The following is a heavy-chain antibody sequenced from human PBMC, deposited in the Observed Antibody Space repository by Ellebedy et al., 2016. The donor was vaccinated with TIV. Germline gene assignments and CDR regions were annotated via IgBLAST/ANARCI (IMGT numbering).Heavy chain of an antibody. CDR3: AGETDFWSDSSYFDY. CDR1: GGSINSGDYY. Sequence: SETLSLTXSVSGGSINSGDYYWSWIRQPPGKGLEWLGYIYYSGTTYYNTSLKSRITISVDTSKNQFSLRLSSVTAADTAVYFCAGETDFWSDSSYFDYWGQGILVTISS. V-gene: IGHV4-30-4*01. CDR2: IYYSGTT. J-gene: IGHJ4*02. D-gene: IGHD3-3*01.